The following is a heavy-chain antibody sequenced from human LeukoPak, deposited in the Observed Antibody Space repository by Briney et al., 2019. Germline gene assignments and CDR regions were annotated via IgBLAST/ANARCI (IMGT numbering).Heavy chain of an antibody. CDR2: ISGSGGST. CDR3: ATPRRYSGYDPYWFDP. J-gene: IGHJ5*02. Sequence: GGSLRLSCAASGFTFSSYAMSWVRQAPGKGLEWVSAISGSGGSTYYADSVKGRFTISRDNSKNTLYLQMNSLRAEDTALYSCATPRRYSGYDPYWFDPWGQGPLVTVSS. V-gene: IGHV3-23*01. CDR1: GFTFSSYA. D-gene: IGHD5-12*01.